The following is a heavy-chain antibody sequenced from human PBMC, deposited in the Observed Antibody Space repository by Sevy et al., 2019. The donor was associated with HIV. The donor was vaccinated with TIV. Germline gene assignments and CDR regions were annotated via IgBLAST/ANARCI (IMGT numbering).Heavy chain of an antibody. J-gene: IGHJ4*02. CDR3: ASFSIAAAFDY. CDR2: IYYSGST. D-gene: IGHD6-13*01. V-gene: IGHV4-59*08. Sequence: SETLSLTCTVSGGSISSYYWSWIRQPPGKGLEWIGYIYYSGSTNYNPSLKSRVTISVDASKNQFSLKLSSVTAADTAVYYCASFSIAAAFDYWGQGTLVTVSS. CDR1: GGSISSYY.